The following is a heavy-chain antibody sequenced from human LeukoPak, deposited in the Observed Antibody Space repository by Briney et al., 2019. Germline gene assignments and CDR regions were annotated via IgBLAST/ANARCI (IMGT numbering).Heavy chain of an antibody. CDR1: GGSISSDC. CDR3: ARRFVSWGSSGYYFPPTPYYFDY. J-gene: IGHJ4*02. D-gene: IGHD3-22*01. CDR2: ISYRGST. V-gene: IGHV4-59*12. Sequence: SETLSLTCTVSGGSISSDCWSWIRQPPGKGLEWIRYISYRGSTNYNPSLKSRVTISVDTSKNQFSLKLSSVTAADTAVYYCARRFVSWGSSGYYFPPTPYYFDYWGQGTLVTVSS.